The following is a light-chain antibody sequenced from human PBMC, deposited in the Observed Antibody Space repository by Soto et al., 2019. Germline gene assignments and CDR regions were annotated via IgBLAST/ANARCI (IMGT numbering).Light chain of an antibody. Sequence: DIQMTQSPSTLSASVGDRVTITCRASQSISSWLAWYQQKPGKAPKLLIYDASSLESGVPSRFSGSGSVTEFTLTISSLQPDDFATYYCQQYNSYSWTLGQWTKVEIK. J-gene: IGKJ1*01. CDR1: QSISSW. CDR2: DAS. V-gene: IGKV1-5*01. CDR3: QQYNSYSWT.